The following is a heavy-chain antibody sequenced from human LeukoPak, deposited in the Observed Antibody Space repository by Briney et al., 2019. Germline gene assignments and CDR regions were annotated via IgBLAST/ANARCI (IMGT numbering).Heavy chain of an antibody. CDR1: GGSLSGYY. CDR3: ARNKPRTYCSSTSCLYYFDY. D-gene: IGHD2-2*01. Sequence: PSETLSLTCAVYGGSLSGYYWSWIRQPPGKGLEWIGEINHSGSTNYNPSPKSRVTISVDTSKNQFSLKLSSVTAADTAVYYCARNKPRTYCSSTSCLYYFDYWGQGTLVTVSS. J-gene: IGHJ4*02. CDR2: INHSGST. V-gene: IGHV4-34*01.